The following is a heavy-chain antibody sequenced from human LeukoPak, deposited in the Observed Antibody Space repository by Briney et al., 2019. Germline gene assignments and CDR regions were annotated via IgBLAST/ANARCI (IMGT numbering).Heavy chain of an antibody. D-gene: IGHD2-2*01. Sequence: GGSLRLSCAASGFTFSSYSMNWVRQAPGKGLEWVSSISSSSYIYYADSVKGRFTISRDNAKNSLYLQMNSLRAEDTAVYYCARALSQLLFYYYYGMDVWGQGTTVTVSS. CDR2: ISSSSYI. CDR1: GFTFSSYS. CDR3: ARALSQLLFYYYYGMDV. V-gene: IGHV3-21*01. J-gene: IGHJ6*02.